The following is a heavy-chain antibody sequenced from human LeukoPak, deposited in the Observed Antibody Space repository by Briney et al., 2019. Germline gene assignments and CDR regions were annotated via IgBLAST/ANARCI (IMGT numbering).Heavy chain of an antibody. CDR3: ARAGYCSGGSCYGVDY. V-gene: IGHV3-23*05. J-gene: IGHJ4*02. CDR2: IGSDNKP. CDR1: GFTFSAYA. Sequence: GGSLRLSCEASGFTFSAYAMTWVRQAPGKGLEWASSIGSDNKPHYSESVKRRFAISRDNSKNTLYLQMNSLRAEDTAVYYCARAGYCSGGSCYGVDYWGQGTLVTVSS. D-gene: IGHD2-15*01.